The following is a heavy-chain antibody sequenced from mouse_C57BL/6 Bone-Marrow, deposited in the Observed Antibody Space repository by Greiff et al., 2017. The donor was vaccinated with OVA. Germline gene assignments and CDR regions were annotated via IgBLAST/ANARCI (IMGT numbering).Heavy chain of an antibody. CDR2: IYPGDGYT. D-gene: IGHD4-1*01. CDR3: ARANWPGDY. CDR1: GYAFSSSW. V-gene: IGHV1-82*01. Sequence: QVQLQQSGPELVKPGASVKISCKASGYAFSSSWMNWVKQRPGKGLEWIGRIYPGDGYTNYNGKFKGKATLTSDKSSSTAYMQLSSRTSEDSAVYFCARANWPGDYWGQGTTLTVSS. J-gene: IGHJ2*01.